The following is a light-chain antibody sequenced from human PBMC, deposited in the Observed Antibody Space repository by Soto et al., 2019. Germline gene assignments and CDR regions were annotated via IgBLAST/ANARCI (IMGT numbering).Light chain of an antibody. J-gene: IGKJ5*01. CDR1: QSVGTY. Sequence: ESVFTYSPATLSFSPGERATLSCRASQSVGTYLAWYQQKPGQSPRLLMFDVSNRATGIPARFSGSGSGTDFTLTISSLEPEDFGVYYCQHRSIWPVSFGQGTRLEIK. CDR2: DVS. V-gene: IGKV3-11*01. CDR3: QHRSIWPVS.